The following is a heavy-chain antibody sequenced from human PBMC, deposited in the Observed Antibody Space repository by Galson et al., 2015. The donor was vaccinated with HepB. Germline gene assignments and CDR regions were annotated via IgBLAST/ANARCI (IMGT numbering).Heavy chain of an antibody. Sequence: SLRLSCAASGFTVSSNYMSWVRQAPGKGLEWVSVIYSGGSTYYADSVKGRFTISRDNSKNTLYLQMNSLRAEDTAVYYCAAEPVGATTLWSSGPGGYWGQGTLVTVSS. D-gene: IGHD1-26*01. CDR2: IYSGGST. J-gene: IGHJ4*02. CDR3: AAEPVGATTLWSSGPGGY. V-gene: IGHV3-53*01. CDR1: GFTVSSNY.